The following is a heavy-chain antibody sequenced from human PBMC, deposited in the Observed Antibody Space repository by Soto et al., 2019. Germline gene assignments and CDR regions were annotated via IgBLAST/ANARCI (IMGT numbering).Heavy chain of an antibody. D-gene: IGHD6-13*01. CDR1: GFTFSSCA. Sequence: GGSLRLSFAASGFTFSSCAMSWVRQAPGKGLEWVSAISCSGGSTYYADSVKVRFTISIDNSNNTLYLQMNSLRAEDTAVYYCAKDRSRIAAAGRCTGPCHXWGRVTLFTVSX. CDR3: AKDRSRIAAAGRCTGPCHX. V-gene: IGHV3-23*01. J-gene: IGHJ4*02. CDR2: ISCSGGST.